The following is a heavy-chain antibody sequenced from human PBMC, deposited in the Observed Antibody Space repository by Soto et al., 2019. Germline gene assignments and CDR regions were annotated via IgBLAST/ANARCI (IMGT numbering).Heavy chain of an antibody. Sequence: GGSLRLSCAASGFTFSSYAMSWVRQAPGKGLEWVSAISGSGGSTYYADSVKGRFTISRDNSKNTLYLQMNSLRAEDTAVYYCAKGNYDILTGYMPLLYYYYGMDGWGQGTTVTVSS. D-gene: IGHD3-9*01. CDR2: ISGSGGST. J-gene: IGHJ6*02. CDR1: GFTFSSYA. V-gene: IGHV3-23*01. CDR3: AKGNYDILTGYMPLLYYYYGMDG.